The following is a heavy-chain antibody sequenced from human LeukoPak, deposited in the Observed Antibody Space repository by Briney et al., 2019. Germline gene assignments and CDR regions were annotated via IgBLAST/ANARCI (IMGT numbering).Heavy chain of an antibody. CDR1: GYTFTSYY. Sequence: ASVKVSCKASGYTFTSYYMHWVRQAPGQGLEWMGIINPSGGSTSYAQKFQGRVTMTRDTSTSTVYMELGSLRSEDTAVYYCARDYCSSTSCLGGKPPYNWFDPWGQGTLVTVSS. CDR3: ARDYCSSTSCLGGKPPYNWFDP. J-gene: IGHJ5*02. CDR2: INPSGGST. D-gene: IGHD2-2*01. V-gene: IGHV1-46*01.